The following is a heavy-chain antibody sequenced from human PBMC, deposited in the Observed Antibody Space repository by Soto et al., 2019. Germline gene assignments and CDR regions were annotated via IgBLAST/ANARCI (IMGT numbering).Heavy chain of an antibody. Sequence: GGSLRLTCAASGFTFSTYSMSWVRQAPGKGLEWVSYISSTSNTIYYTDSVKGRFTISRDNAKNSLYLHMNSLSAEDTAVFYCARDRGCSGGICYRDLGYWGQGTLVTVSS. CDR2: ISSTSNTI. CDR1: GFTFSTYS. V-gene: IGHV3-48*01. J-gene: IGHJ4*02. D-gene: IGHD2-15*01. CDR3: ARDRGCSGGICYRDLGY.